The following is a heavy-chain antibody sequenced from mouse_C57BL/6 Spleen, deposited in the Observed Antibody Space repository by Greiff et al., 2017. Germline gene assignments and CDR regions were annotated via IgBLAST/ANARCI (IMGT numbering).Heavy chain of an antibody. J-gene: IGHJ4*01. D-gene: IGHD1-1*01. V-gene: IGHV5-4*01. CDR1: GFTFSSYA. CDR3: AREYYGGGAMDY. CDR2: ISDGGSYT. Sequence: DVKLVESGGGLVKPGGSLKLSCAASGFTFSSYAMSWVRQTPEKRLEWVATISDGGSYTYYPDNVKGRFTISRDNAKNNLYLQMSHLKSEDTAMYYCAREYYGGGAMDYWGQGTSVTVSS.